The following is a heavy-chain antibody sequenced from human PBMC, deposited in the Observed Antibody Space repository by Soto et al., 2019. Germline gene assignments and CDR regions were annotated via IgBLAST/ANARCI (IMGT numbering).Heavy chain of an antibody. V-gene: IGHV4-31*03. Sequence: PSETLSLTCTVSGGSISSGGYYWSWIRQHPGKGLEWIGYIYYSGSTYYNPSLKSRVTISVDTSKNQFSLKLSSVTAADTAVYYCARDPITGGHGHYYYGMDVWGQGTTVTVSS. CDR1: GGSISSGGYY. J-gene: IGHJ6*02. CDR2: IYYSGST. D-gene: IGHD7-27*01. CDR3: ARDPITGGHGHYYYGMDV.